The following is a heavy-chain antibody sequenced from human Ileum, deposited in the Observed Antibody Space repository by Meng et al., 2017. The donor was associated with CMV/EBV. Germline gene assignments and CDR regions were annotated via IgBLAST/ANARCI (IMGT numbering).Heavy chain of an antibody. J-gene: IGHJ4*02. CDR1: GFTFSSYW. Sequence: GESLKISCAASGFTFSSYWMSWVRQAPGKGLEWVSVIYSGGSSTYYADSVKGLFTISRDNSKTTLYLQMNSPRAEDTAVYYCAKAQLWFHAFDYWGQGTLVTVSS. CDR2: IYSGGSST. V-gene: IGHV3-23*03. CDR3: AKAQLWFHAFDY. D-gene: IGHD5-18*01.